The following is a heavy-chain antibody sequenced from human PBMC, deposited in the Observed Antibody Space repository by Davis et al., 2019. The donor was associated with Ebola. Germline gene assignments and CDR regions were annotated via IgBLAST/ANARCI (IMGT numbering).Heavy chain of an antibody. CDR3: ARGHSSSWGYYYYGMDV. V-gene: IGHV4-34*01. Sequence: SETLSLTCAVYGASFSGYYWSWIRQPPGKGLEWIGEINHSGSTNYNPSLKSRVTISVDTSRNQFSLKLSSVTAADTAVYYCARGHSSSWGYYYYGMDVWGQGTTVTVSS. CDR2: INHSGST. D-gene: IGHD6-13*01. CDR1: GASFSGYY. J-gene: IGHJ6*02.